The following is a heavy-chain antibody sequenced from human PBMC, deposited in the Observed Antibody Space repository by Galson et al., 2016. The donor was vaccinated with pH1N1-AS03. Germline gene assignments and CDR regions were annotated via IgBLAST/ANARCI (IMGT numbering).Heavy chain of an antibody. V-gene: IGHV1-18*04. J-gene: IGHJ4*02. Sequence: SVKVSCKASGFTFSTYGVSWVRQAPGQGLEWMGWISGYDDDTNYAQNVAGRVTMTTDKSTSTVYMELSSLRFEDTAMYYCARDVSGSYGLDYWGQGTQVTVSS. CDR3: ARDVSGSYGLDY. CDR2: ISGYDDDT. CDR1: GFTFSTYG. D-gene: IGHD1-26*01.